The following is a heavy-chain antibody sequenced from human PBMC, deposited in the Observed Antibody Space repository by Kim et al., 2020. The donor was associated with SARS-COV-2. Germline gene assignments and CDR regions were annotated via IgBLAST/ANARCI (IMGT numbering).Heavy chain of an antibody. CDR3: AKGITIFGVALSWFDY. Sequence: GGSLRLSCAASGFTFSSYAMSWVRQAPGKGLEWVSAISGSGGSTYYADSVKGRFTISRDNSKNTLYLQMNSLRAEDTAVYYCAKGITIFGVALSWFDYWGQGTLVTVSS. V-gene: IGHV3-23*01. CDR1: GFTFSSYA. D-gene: IGHD3-3*01. CDR2: ISGSGGST. J-gene: IGHJ4*02.